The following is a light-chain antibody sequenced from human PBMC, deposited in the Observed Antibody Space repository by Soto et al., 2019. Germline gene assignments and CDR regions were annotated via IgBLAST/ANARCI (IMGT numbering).Light chain of an antibody. CDR1: SSDVGTYNL. J-gene: IGLJ1*01. Sequence: QSVLTQPASVSGSPGQSITISCTGTSSDVGTYNLVSWYQHHPAKAPQLMIFEVSKRPSGVSNRFSGSKSGNTASLTISGLQAEDEADYYSCSYAGSSLYVFVTGTKLT. V-gene: IGLV2-23*02. CDR3: CSYAGSSLYV. CDR2: EVS.